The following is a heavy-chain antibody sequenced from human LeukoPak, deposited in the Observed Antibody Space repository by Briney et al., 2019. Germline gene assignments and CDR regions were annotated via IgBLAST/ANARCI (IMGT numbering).Heavy chain of an antibody. CDR2: IYSGGST. CDR3: ARDPPAVAANTYG. V-gene: IGHV3-66*01. D-gene: IGHD6-6*01. Sequence: PGGSLRLSCAASGVTVGNNYMNWVRQAPGKGLEWVSLIYSGGSTHYADSVKGRFTISRDNSKNTLYLQMNSLRVDDTAMYYCARDPPAVAANTYGWGQGTLVTVSS. J-gene: IGHJ4*02. CDR1: GVTVGNNY.